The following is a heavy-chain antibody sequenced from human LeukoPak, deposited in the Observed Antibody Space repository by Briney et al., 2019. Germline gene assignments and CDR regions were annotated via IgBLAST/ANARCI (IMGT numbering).Heavy chain of an antibody. J-gene: IGHJ1*01. Sequence: GGSLRLSCAASGFTFSSYGMHWVRQAPGKGLEWVAVISYDGSNKYYADSVKGRFTISRDNSKNTLYLQMNSLRTEDTAIYYCAKEDVVVITIRYFQHWGQGTLVTASS. V-gene: IGHV3-30*18. CDR3: AKEDVVVITIRYFQH. CDR1: GFTFSSYG. D-gene: IGHD3-22*01. CDR2: ISYDGSNK.